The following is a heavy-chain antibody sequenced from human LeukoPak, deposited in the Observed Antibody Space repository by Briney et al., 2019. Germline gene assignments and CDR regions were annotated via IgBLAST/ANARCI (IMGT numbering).Heavy chain of an antibody. D-gene: IGHD3-9*01. CDR2: IYYSGST. Sequence: SETLSLTCTVSGGSISSYYWSWIRQPPGKGLEWIGYIYYSGSTNYNPSLKSRVTISVDTSKNQFSLKLSSVTAADTAVYYCARATYYDILTGYLGGTTNWFDPWGQGTLVTVSS. J-gene: IGHJ5*02. CDR1: GGSISSYY. V-gene: IGHV4-59*01. CDR3: ARATYYDILTGYLGGTTNWFDP.